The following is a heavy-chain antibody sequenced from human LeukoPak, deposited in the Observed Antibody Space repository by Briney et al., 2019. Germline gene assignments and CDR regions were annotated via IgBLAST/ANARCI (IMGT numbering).Heavy chain of an antibody. J-gene: IGHJ4*01. CDR1: GFTFSSYS. CDR3: AKAPNYVFDY. Sequence: GGSLRLSCAASGFTFSSYSMNWVRQAPGKGLEWVSYISSSSSTIYYADSVKGRFTISRDNSKNTLYLQMNSLRAEDTAVYYCAKAPNYVFDYWGQEPWSPSPQ. D-gene: IGHD4/OR15-4a*01. CDR2: ISSSSSTI. V-gene: IGHV3-48*01.